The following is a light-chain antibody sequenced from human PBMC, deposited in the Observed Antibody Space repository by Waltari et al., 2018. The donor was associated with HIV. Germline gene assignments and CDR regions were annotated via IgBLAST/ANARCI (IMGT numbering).Light chain of an antibody. CDR1: IRHVGGYNS. CDR2: EVS. CDR3: SSYTSSTVV. J-gene: IGLJ2*01. Sequence: QSALTQPASVSGSPGPSITISCNGTIRHVGGYNSVSWYQQHQGKAPKLMIYEVSNRPSGVSNRFSGSKSGNTSSLTIAGLQAEDEADYYCSSYTSSTVVFGGGTKLTVL. V-gene: IGLV2-14*01.